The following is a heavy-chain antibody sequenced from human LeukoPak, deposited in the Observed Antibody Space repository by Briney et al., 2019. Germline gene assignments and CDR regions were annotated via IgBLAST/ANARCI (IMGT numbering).Heavy chain of an antibody. D-gene: IGHD2-2*01. CDR3: ARDRGDVVVPAASNPYNWFDP. Sequence: SETLSLTCTVSGGSISSGGYYWSWIRQPPGKGLEWIGYIYHSGSTYYNPSLKSRVTISVDRSKNQFSLKLSSVTAADTAVYYCARDRGDVVVPAASNPYNWFDPWGQGTLVTVSS. V-gene: IGHV4-30-2*01. J-gene: IGHJ5*02. CDR1: GGSISSGGYY. CDR2: IYHSGST.